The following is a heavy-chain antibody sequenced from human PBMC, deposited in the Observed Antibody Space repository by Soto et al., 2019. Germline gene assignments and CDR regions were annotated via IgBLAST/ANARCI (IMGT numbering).Heavy chain of an antibody. J-gene: IGHJ4*02. CDR1: GFTFSNAW. CDR3: TTVFDYGESFIDY. V-gene: IGHV3-15*01. Sequence: EVQLVQSGGGLVKPGGSLRLSCAASGFTFSNAWMSWVRQAPGKGLEWVGRIKSKTDGGTTDCAAPVKGRFTISRDDSKNTLYLQMNSLKTEDTAVYYCTTVFDYGESFIDYWGQGTLVTVSS. D-gene: IGHD4-17*01. CDR2: IKSKTDGGTT.